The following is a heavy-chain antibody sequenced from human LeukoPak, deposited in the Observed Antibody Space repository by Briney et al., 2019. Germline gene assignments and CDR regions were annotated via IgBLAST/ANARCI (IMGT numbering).Heavy chain of an antibody. D-gene: IGHD5-12*01. CDR3: ARGYSGYEVWFDP. Sequence: PSETLSLTCTVSGGSISSYYWSWIRQPPGKGLEWIGYIYYSGSTYYNPSLKSRVTISVDTSKNQFSLKLSSVTAADTAVYYCARGYSGYEVWFDPWGQGTLVTVSS. CDR2: IYYSGST. V-gene: IGHV4-59*06. J-gene: IGHJ5*02. CDR1: GGSISSYY.